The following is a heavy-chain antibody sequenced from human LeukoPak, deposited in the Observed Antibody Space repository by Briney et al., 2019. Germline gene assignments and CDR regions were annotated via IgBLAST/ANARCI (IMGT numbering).Heavy chain of an antibody. CDR1: GGSISGYY. V-gene: IGHV4-59*08. CDR3: ARHLVGATGTGPFDY. CDR2: IYYSGGT. J-gene: IGHJ4*02. D-gene: IGHD1-26*01. Sequence: PSETLSLTCTVSGGSISGYYWSWIRQPPGKGLEWIGYIYYSGGTNYNPSLKSRVTMSVDTSKNQFSLKLSSVTAADTAVYYCARHLVGATGTGPFDYWGQGTLVTVSS.